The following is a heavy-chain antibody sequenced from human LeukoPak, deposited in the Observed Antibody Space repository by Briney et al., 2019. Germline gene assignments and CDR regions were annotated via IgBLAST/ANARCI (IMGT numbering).Heavy chain of an antibody. CDR2: ISGSGGST. J-gene: IGHJ4*02. CDR1: GFTFSSYA. V-gene: IGHV3-23*01. CDR3: AKDENYPPRYYPGAFDY. Sequence: PGRSLRLSCAASGFTFSSYAMSWVRQAPGKGLEWVSAISGSGGSTYYADSVKGRFTISRDNSKNTLYLQMNSLRAEDTAVYYCAKDENYPPRYYPGAFDYWGQGTLVTVSS. D-gene: IGHD3-10*01.